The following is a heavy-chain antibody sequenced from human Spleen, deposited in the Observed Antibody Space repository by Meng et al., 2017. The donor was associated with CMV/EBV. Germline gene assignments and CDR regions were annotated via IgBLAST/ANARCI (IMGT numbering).Heavy chain of an antibody. V-gene: IGHV1-2*02. D-gene: IGHD2-2*01. CDR3: ARDQGYCSSTSCHHYYYYGMDA. Sequence: ASVKVSCKASGYTFTGYYMHWVRQAPGQGLEWMGWINPNSGGTNYAQKFQGRVTMTRDTSISTAYMELSRLRSDDTAVYYCARDQGYCSSTSCHHYYYYGMDAWGQGTTVTVSS. CDR1: GYTFTGYY. CDR2: INPNSGGT. J-gene: IGHJ6*02.